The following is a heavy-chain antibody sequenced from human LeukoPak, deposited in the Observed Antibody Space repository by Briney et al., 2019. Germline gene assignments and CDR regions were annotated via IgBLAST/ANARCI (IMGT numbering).Heavy chain of an antibody. CDR1: GGSISSYY. Sequence: SETLSLTCTVSGGSISSYYWSWIRQPPGKGLEWIGYIYYSGNTNYNPSLKSRVTISIDTSKNQFSLKLSSVTAADTAVYYCARVEIYYYYMDVWGKGTTVTVSS. CDR2: IYYSGNT. D-gene: IGHD3-3*01. CDR3: ARVEIYYYYMDV. J-gene: IGHJ6*03. V-gene: IGHV4-59*01.